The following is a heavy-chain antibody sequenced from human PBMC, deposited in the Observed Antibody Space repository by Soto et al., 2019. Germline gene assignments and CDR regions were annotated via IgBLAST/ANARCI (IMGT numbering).Heavy chain of an antibody. Sequence: PSETLSLTCTVSGVSMSSHYWTWLRQPPGKGLEWIGYISYSGSTKYNHSLKTRVTISADTSRNQFSLKLSSVIAADTAVYYCARPDPDASVGYWGQGTLVTVSS. D-gene: IGHD3-16*01. CDR3: ARPDPDASVGY. V-gene: IGHV4-59*11. CDR2: ISYSGST. CDR1: GVSMSSHY. J-gene: IGHJ4*02.